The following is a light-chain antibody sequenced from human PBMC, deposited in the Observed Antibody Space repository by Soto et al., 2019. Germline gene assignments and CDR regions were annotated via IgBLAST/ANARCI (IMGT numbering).Light chain of an antibody. CDR3: QHYNSFSAWT. CDR2: DAS. J-gene: IGKJ1*01. CDR1: QSVSNY. V-gene: IGKV3D-15*01. Sequence: EIVMTHSPSTLSVSKGERATLSCWASQSVSNYFVWYQQKPGQAPRLLIYDASKRATGIPARFSGSGSGTEFTLTISSLHPDDFGTYYCQHYNSFSAWTFGQGTKVDIK.